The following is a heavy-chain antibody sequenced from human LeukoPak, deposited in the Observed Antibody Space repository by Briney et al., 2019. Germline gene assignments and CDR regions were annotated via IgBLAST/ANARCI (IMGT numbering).Heavy chain of an antibody. D-gene: IGHD6-19*01. V-gene: IGHV4-39*01. CDR3: ARHVDSGWYRGLDI. CDR1: GDSISSSNWF. CDR2: IYNSGNS. J-gene: IGHJ3*02. Sequence: SETLSLTCTVSGDSISSSNWFWGWIRLPPGKGPEWIGSIYNSGNSYYNPSLESRVSMSVDTSKNQLSLKLSSVTAADTAVYYCARHVDSGWYRGLDIWGQGTMVTVSS.